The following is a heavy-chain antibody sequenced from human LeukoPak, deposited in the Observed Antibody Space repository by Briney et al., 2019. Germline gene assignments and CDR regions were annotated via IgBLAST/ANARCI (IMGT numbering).Heavy chain of an antibody. V-gene: IGHV4-4*02. CDR2: IYHSGST. J-gene: IGHJ4*02. CDR3: ARFDDSSGYYLDY. CDR1: GGSISSSNW. D-gene: IGHD3-22*01. Sequence: SETLSLTCAVSGGSISSSNWWSWVRQPPGKGLEWIGEIYHSGSTNYNPSLKSRVTISVDKSKNQFSLKLSSVTAADTAVYYCARFDDSSGYYLDYWGQGTLVTVSS.